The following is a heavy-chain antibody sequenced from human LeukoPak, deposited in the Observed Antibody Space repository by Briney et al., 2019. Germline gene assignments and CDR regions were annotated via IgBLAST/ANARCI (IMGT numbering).Heavy chain of an antibody. V-gene: IGHV1-2*02. CDR2: INPNSGGT. Sequence: ASVKVSCKASGYTFTGYYMHWVRQAPGQGLEWMGWINPNSGGTNYAQKFQGRVTMTRDTSISTAYMELSRLRSDDTAVYYCAKSNQGAVGGHGGYYFDYWGQGTLVTVSS. D-gene: IGHD1-26*01. J-gene: IGHJ4*02. CDR3: AKSNQGAVGGHGGYYFDY. CDR1: GYTFTGYY.